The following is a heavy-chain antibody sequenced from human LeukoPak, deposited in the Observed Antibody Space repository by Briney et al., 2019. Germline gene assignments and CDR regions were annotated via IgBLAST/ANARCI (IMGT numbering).Heavy chain of an antibody. V-gene: IGHV1-46*01. D-gene: IGHD2-2*02. CDR1: GYTFTSYY. J-gene: IGHJ6*02. CDR2: INPSGGST. Sequence: GASVKVSCKASGYTFTSYYMHWVRQAPGQGLEWMGIINPSGGSTSYAQKFQGRVTMTRDTSTSTVYMELSSLRSEDTAVYYCARDLSQTRGYCSSTSCYTYYYYYYGMDVWGQGTTVTVSS. CDR3: ARDLSQTRGYCSSTSCYTYYYYYYGMDV.